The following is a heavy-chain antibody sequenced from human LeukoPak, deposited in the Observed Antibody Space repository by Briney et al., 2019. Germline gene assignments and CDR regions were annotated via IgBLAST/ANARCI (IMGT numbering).Heavy chain of an antibody. CDR3: ASGRQLWYPFFDY. D-gene: IGHD5-18*01. CDR1: GGTFSSYA. Sequence: SVKVSCKASGGTFSSYAISWVRQAPGQGLEWMGRIIPILGIANYAQKFQGRVTITADKSTSTAYMELSSLRSEDTAVYCCASGRQLWYPFFDYWGQGTLVTVSS. V-gene: IGHV1-69*04. CDR2: IIPILGIA. J-gene: IGHJ4*02.